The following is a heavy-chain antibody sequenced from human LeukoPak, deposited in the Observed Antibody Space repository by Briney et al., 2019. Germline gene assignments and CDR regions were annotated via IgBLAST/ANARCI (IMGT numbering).Heavy chain of an antibody. CDR1: GFTFSSYA. D-gene: IGHD4-17*01. CDR2: MSRSGGST. CDR3: ARVRYGELDV. V-gene: IGHV3-23*01. J-gene: IGHJ6*02. Sequence: GGCLRLSCAASGFTFSSYAMSWVRQAPGKGLGWVSSMSRSGGSTYYADSVKGRFTISRDDSKNTLYLQMNSLRAEDTAVYYCARVRYGELDVWGQGTTVTVSS.